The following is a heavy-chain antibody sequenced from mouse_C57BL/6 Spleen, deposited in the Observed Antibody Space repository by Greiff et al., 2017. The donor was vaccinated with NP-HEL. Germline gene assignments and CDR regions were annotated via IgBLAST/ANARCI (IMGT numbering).Heavy chain of an antibody. CDR3: ARWPMITELFDY. D-gene: IGHD2-4*01. Sequence: QVQLQQSDAELVKPGASVKISCKVSGYTLTDHTIHWMKQRPEQGLEWIGYIYPRDGSTKYNEKFKGKATLTADKSSSTAYMQLNSLTFEDSAVYFCARWPMITELFDYWGQGTTLTVSS. CDR1: GYTLTDHT. J-gene: IGHJ2*01. V-gene: IGHV1-78*01. CDR2: IYPRDGST.